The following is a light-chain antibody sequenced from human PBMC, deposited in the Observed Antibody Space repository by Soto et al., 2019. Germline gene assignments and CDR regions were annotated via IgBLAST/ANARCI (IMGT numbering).Light chain of an antibody. Sequence: QSVLTQPPSVSGAPGQRVTISYTGSSSNIGAGYDVHWYQQLPGTAPKVLIYGNSNRPSGVPDRVSGSKSGTSASLAITGLQAEDEADYYCQSYDSSLSGVVFGGGTKLTVL. CDR3: QSYDSSLSGVV. CDR2: GNS. CDR1: SSNIGAGYD. V-gene: IGLV1-40*01. J-gene: IGLJ2*01.